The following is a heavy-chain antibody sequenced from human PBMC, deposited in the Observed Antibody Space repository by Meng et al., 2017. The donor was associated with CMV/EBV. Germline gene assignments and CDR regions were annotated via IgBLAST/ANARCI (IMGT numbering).Heavy chain of an antibody. CDR3: ASSAGGHYYYYGMDV. CDR2: ISAYNGNT. Sequence: ASVKVSCKASGYTFTSYGISWVRQAPGQGLEWMGWISAYNGNTNYAQKLHGRVTMTTDTSTSTAYMELRSLRSDDTAVYYCASSAGGHYYYYGMDVWGQGTTVTVSS. CDR1: GYTFTSYG. J-gene: IGHJ6*02. D-gene: IGHD3-10*01. V-gene: IGHV1-18*01.